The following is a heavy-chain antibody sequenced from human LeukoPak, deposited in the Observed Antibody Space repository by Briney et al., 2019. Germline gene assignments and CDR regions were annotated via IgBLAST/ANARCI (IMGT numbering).Heavy chain of an antibody. V-gene: IGHV3-15*01. D-gene: IGHD3-10*01. Sequence: GGSLRPSCAASGFIFSNAWMSWVRQAPGKGLEWLGRIKSKTDGGTTDYAAPVKGRFTISRDDSKNTLYLQMNSLKTEDTAVYYCTTRFGELPIDYWGQGTLVTVSS. CDR3: TTRFGELPIDY. CDR2: IKSKTDGGTT. J-gene: IGHJ4*02. CDR1: GFIFSNAW.